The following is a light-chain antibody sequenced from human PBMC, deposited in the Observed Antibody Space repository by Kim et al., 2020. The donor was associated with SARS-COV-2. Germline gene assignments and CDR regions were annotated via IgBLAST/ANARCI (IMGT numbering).Light chain of an antibody. V-gene: IGKV3-15*01. CDR3: QQYENWLT. J-gene: IGKJ4*01. CDR1: RIVSNN. CDR2: GAS. Sequence: PGESVPPAGRSSRIVSNNVAWYQPKPGQAPRLLIYGASPRATGIPFRFIGSGSGTVFTLTITSLQSEDSAVYYCQQYENWLTFGGGTKVDIK.